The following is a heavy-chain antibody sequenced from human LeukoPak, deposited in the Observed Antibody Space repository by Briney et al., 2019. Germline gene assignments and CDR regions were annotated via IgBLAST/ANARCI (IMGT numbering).Heavy chain of an antibody. CDR3: ARVNYDFWSGYYGDYGMDV. CDR2: IYYSGST. D-gene: IGHD3-3*01. CDR1: GGSISSYY. V-gene: IGHV4-59*01. Sequence: PSETLSLTCTVSGGSISSYYWSWIRQPPGKGLEWIGYIYYSGSTNYNPSLKSRVTISVDTSKNQFSLKLSSVTAADTAVYYCARVNYDFWSGYYGDYGMDVWRQGTTVTVSS. J-gene: IGHJ6*02.